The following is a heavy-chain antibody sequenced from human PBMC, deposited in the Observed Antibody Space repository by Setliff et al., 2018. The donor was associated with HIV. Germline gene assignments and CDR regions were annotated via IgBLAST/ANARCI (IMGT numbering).Heavy chain of an antibody. J-gene: IGHJ4*02. CDR2: IHYRGST. CDR3: ARAHPDFWSGYCPFDY. V-gene: IGHV4-31*03. CDR1: GDSISSGSYY. Sequence: KASETLSLTCTVSGDSISSGSYYWSWIRQHPGKGLEWIGYIHYRGSTHYNPSLDSRLTISVDTSQNRLSLKLSSVTAADTAVYFCARAHPDFWSGYCPFDYWGQGTLVTVSS. D-gene: IGHD3-3*01.